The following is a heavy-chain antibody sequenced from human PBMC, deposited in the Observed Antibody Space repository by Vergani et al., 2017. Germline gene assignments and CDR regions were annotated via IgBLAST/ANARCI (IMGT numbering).Heavy chain of an antibody. D-gene: IGHD1-7*01. J-gene: IGHJ4*02. Sequence: QVQLVEWGGGVVQPGGSLRLSCTASGFLFSSHGMHWVRQAPGKGVEWVAFIRYDGSKRDYRESVKGRFTTSRDNSKNIVYRQMNSLRPEDTAVYYCVKGKGTFENWGQGTLVTVSS. V-gene: IGHV3-30*02. CDR2: IRYDGSKR. CDR1: GFLFSSHG. CDR3: VKGKGTFEN.